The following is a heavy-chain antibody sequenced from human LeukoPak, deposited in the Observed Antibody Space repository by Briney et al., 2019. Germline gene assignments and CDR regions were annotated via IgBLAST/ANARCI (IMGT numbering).Heavy chain of an antibody. CDR3: ARDNYDSSGYLDWFDP. CDR1: GGSFSGYY. J-gene: IGHJ5*02. V-gene: IGHV4-34*01. Sequence: SETLSLTCAVYGGSFSGYYWSWIRQPPGKGLEWIGEINHSGSTNYNPSLKSRVTISVDTSKNQFSLKLSSVTAADTAVYYCARDNYDSSGYLDWFDPWGQGTLVTVSS. D-gene: IGHD3-22*01. CDR2: INHSGST.